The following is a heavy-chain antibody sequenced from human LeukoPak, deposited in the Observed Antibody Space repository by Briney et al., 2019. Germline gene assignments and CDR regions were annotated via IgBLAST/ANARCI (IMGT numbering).Heavy chain of an antibody. V-gene: IGHV3-7*01. CDR1: GFIFSNYY. J-gene: IGHJ4*02. CDR2: IQEDGSVT. D-gene: IGHD1-14*01. Sequence: GGSLRLSCAASGFIFSNYYMGWVRQAPGKGLEWVANIQEDGSVTYYVDSVKGRFTISRDNAKNSLDLQMNSLRAEDTAVYFCARRKEVQTTFDCWGQGTLVTVSS. CDR3: ARRKEVQTTFDC.